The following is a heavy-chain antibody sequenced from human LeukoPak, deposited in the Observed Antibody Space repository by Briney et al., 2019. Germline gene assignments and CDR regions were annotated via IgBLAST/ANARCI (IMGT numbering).Heavy chain of an antibody. Sequence: GGSLRLSCAASGFTFSSYAMHWVRQAPGKGLEWVVVISYDGSNKYYADSVKGRFTISRDNSKNTLYLQMNSLRAEDTAVYYCARESDFWNYFDYWGQGTLVTVSS. J-gene: IGHJ4*02. V-gene: IGHV3-30-3*01. CDR3: ARESDFWNYFDY. D-gene: IGHD1-1*01. CDR2: ISYDGSNK. CDR1: GFTFSSYA.